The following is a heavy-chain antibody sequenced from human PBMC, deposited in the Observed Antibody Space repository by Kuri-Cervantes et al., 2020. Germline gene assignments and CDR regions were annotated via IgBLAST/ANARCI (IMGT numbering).Heavy chain of an antibody. J-gene: IGHJ3*02. Sequence: GGSLRLSCKGSGYSFTSSWIAWVRQMPGKGLEWMGIIYPGDSDTRYSPSFQGQVTISADKSISTAYLQWSSLKASDTAMYYCARGEGGAIIAFDIWGQGTMVTVSS. CDR1: GYSFTSSW. D-gene: IGHD4/OR15-4a*01. V-gene: IGHV5-51*01. CDR3: ARGEGGAIIAFDI. CDR2: IYPGDSDT.